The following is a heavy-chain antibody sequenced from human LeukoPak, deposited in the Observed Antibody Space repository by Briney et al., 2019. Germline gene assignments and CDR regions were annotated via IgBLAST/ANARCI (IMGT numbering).Heavy chain of an antibody. V-gene: IGHV4-39*07. J-gene: IGHJ5*02. D-gene: IGHD3-22*01. Sequence: SETLSLTCTVSGGSISSSSYYWGWIRQPPGKGLEWIGEINHSGSTNYNPSLKSRVTISVDTSKNQFSLKLGSVTAADTAVYYCAREEYYYDSSGYYYISWGQGTLVTVSS. CDR3: AREEYYYDSSGYYYIS. CDR1: GGSISSSSYY. CDR2: INHSGST.